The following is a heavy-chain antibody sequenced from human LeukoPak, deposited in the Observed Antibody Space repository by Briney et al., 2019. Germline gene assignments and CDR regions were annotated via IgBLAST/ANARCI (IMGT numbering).Heavy chain of an antibody. J-gene: IGHJ3*02. Sequence: GGSLRLSCAASGFTFSSYAMSWVRQAPGKGLEWVSAISGSGGSTYYADSVRGRFTISRDNSKNTLYLQMNSLRAEDTAVYYCAKDQHYDSIHSDAFDIWGQGTMVTVFS. D-gene: IGHD3-22*01. CDR2: ISGSGGST. CDR3: AKDQHYDSIHSDAFDI. CDR1: GFTFSSYA. V-gene: IGHV3-23*01.